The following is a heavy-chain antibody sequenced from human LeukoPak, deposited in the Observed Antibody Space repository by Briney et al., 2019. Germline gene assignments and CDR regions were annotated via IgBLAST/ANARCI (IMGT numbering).Heavy chain of an antibody. CDR1: GFTFSSYG. V-gene: IGHV3-33*06. CDR2: IWYDGSNK. Sequence: GGSVRLSCAASGFTFSSYGMHWVRQAPGKGLEWVAVIWYDGSNKYYADSVKGRFTISRDNSKNTLYLQMNSLRAEDMAVYYCAKGNDFWSGYLDYWGQGTLVTVSS. CDR3: AKGNDFWSGYLDY. D-gene: IGHD3-3*01. J-gene: IGHJ4*02.